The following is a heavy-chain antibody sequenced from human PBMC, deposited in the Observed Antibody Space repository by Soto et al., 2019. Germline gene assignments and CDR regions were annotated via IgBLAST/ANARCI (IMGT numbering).Heavy chain of an antibody. CDR2: INPNSGGT. CDR1: GYTFTGYD. Sequence: GASVKVSCKASGYTFTGYDMHWVRQAPGQGLEWMGWINPNSGGTNYAQKFQGWVTMTRDTSISTAYMELSRLRSDDTAVYYCARGGTVVTLAYFDYWGQGTLVTVSS. V-gene: IGHV1-2*04. CDR3: ARGGTVVTLAYFDY. D-gene: IGHD2-15*01. J-gene: IGHJ4*02.